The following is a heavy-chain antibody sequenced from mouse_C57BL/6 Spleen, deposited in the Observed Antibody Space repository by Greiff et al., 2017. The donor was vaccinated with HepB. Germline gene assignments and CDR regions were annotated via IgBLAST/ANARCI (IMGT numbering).Heavy chain of an antibody. CDR3: ARLDDGYYPFDY. D-gene: IGHD2-3*01. Sequence: VKLMESGAELVRPGTSVKVSCKASGYAFTNYLIEWVKQRPGQGLEWIGVINPGSGGTNYNEKFKGKATLTADKSSSTAYMQLSSLTSEDSAVYFCARLDDGYYPFDYWGQGTTLTVSS. CDR1: GYAFTNYL. J-gene: IGHJ2*01. CDR2: INPGSGGT. V-gene: IGHV1-54*01.